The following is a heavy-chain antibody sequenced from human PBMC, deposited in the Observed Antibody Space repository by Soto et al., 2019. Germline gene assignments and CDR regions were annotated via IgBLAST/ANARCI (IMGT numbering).Heavy chain of an antibody. J-gene: IGHJ5*02. V-gene: IGHV3-23*01. CDR1: GFSFSSYT. Sequence: EASLTLSCAASGFSFSSYTMSCVRQDAGKGLEWFSTISGSGGSTYYADSVKGRFTISRDNSKNTLYLQMNSLRAEDTAVYYCAKYQASGYDNLDGFDPWGQGTLVTVSS. CDR3: AKYQASGYDNLDGFDP. D-gene: IGHD5-12*01. CDR2: ISGSGGST.